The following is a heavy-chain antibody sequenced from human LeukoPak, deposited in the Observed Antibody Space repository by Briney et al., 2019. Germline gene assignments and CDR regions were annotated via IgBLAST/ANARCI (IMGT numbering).Heavy chain of an antibody. CDR3: ARDPPRDQHPYYYYGMDV. CDR1: GYTFTSYD. Sequence: GASVKVSCKASGYTFTSYDINWVRQATGQGLEWMGWMNPNSGNTGYAQKFQGRVTMTRNTSISTAYMELSSLRSEDTAVYYCARDPPRDQHPYYYYGMDVWGQGTTVTVSS. CDR2: MNPNSGNT. D-gene: IGHD2-2*01. V-gene: IGHV1-8*01. J-gene: IGHJ6*02.